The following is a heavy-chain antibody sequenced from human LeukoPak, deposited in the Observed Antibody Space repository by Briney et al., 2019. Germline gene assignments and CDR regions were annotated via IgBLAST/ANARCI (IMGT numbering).Heavy chain of an antibody. V-gene: IGHV4-59*01. CDR3: ARENWIDAFDI. CDR1: GGSISSYY. D-gene: IGHD1-1*01. J-gene: IGHJ3*02. Sequence: SETLSLTCTVSGGSISSYYWSWIRQPPGKGLEWIGYIYYSGSTNYNPSFKSRVTISVDTSKNQFSLKLSSVTAADTAVYYCARENWIDAFDIWGQGTMVTVSS. CDR2: IYYSGST.